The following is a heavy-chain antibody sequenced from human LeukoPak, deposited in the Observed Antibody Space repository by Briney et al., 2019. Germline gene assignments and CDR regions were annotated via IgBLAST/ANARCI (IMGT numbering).Heavy chain of an antibody. Sequence: GGSLRLSCAASGFTLSSYGMHWVRQAPGKGLEWVAVIWYDGSNKYYADSVKGRFTISRDNSKNTLYLQMNSLRAEDTAVYYCARDSGSGWYNYFDYWGQGTLVTVSS. CDR3: ARDSGSGWYNYFDY. CDR2: IWYDGSNK. CDR1: GFTLSSYG. V-gene: IGHV3-33*01. D-gene: IGHD6-19*01. J-gene: IGHJ4*02.